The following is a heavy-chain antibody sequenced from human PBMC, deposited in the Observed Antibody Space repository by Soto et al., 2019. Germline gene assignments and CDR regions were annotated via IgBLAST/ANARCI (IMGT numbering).Heavy chain of an antibody. CDR3: ALRSMAVVPEY. CDR2: LYYGRSA. J-gene: IGHJ4*02. CDR1: GDSISSYY. D-gene: IGHD3-22*01. V-gene: IGHV4-59*01. Sequence: QVQLQESGPGLVKPSETLSLTCAVSGDSISSYYCMWIRQPPGKGLESIGYLYYGRSANYNPSLKSRVTLSGDTAMNQCSLTLSSMTAADTDVYYCALRSMAVVPEYWGQGTLVTVSS.